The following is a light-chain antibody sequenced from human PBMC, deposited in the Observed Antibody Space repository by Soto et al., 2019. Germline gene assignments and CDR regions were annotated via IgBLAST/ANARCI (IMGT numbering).Light chain of an antibody. Sequence: DIVMTQSPDSLAVSLGERATINCRSSQSVLYSSNNKNYFAWYQQKPGQPPQLLIYWASTRESGVPDRVSGSGSVTDFTLTISSLQAEDVAVYYCQQYYNIPHTFGQGTKLEIK. J-gene: IGKJ2*01. CDR3: QQYYNIPHT. CDR2: WAS. CDR1: QSVLYSSNNKNY. V-gene: IGKV4-1*01.